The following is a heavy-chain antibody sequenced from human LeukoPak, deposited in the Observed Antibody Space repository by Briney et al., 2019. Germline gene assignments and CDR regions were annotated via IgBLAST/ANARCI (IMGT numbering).Heavy chain of an antibody. Sequence: GGSLRLSCAASGFTFSSYSMNWVRQAPGKGLEWVSSISSSSSYIYYADSVKGRFTISRDNAKNSLYLQINSRRAEDTAVYYCARDGIAVAGTVGHAFDIWDQGTMVTVSS. CDR2: ISSSSSYI. V-gene: IGHV3-21*01. CDR1: GFTFSSYS. J-gene: IGHJ3*02. D-gene: IGHD6-19*01. CDR3: ARDGIAVAGTVGHAFDI.